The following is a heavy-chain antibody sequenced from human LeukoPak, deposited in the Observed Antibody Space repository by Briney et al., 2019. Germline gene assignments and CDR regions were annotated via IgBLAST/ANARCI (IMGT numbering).Heavy chain of an antibody. CDR3: ARGYYYDSRGYYADY. J-gene: IGHJ4*02. D-gene: IGHD3-22*01. CDR1: GFTFSSYW. V-gene: IGHV3-30*07. Sequence: GGSLRLSCAASGFTFSSYWMSWVRQAPGKGLEWVAVISYDGSNKYYADSVKGRFTISRDNAKNSLYLQMNSLRAEDTAVYYCARGYYYDSRGYYADYWGQGTLVTVSS. CDR2: ISYDGSNK.